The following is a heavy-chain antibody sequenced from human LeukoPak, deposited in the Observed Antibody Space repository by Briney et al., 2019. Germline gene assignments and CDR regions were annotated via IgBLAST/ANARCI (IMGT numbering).Heavy chain of an antibody. Sequence: PGASLRLSCAASGFTFPNYAKSCARRAPAKALEWVSDISDSGGTTYYTDSVKRRFTISRDNSKNTLYLQVNRVRAEDTAVYYCAKALYNYGPYYLDYWGQGTLVTVSS. CDR2: ISDSGGTT. V-gene: IGHV3-23*01. CDR3: AKALYNYGPYYLDY. CDR1: GFTFPNYA. D-gene: IGHD5-18*01. J-gene: IGHJ4*02.